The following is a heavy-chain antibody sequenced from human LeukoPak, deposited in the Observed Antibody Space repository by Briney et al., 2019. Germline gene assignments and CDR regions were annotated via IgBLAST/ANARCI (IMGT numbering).Heavy chain of an antibody. V-gene: IGHV4-34*01. Sequence: SETLSLTCAVYGGSFSGYYWSWIRQPPGKGLEWIGEINHSGSTNYDPSLKSRVTISVDTSKNQFSLKLSSVTAADTAVYYCARVNGPGYCSSTSCYGGWFDPWGQGTLVTVSS. J-gene: IGHJ5*02. CDR2: INHSGST. CDR3: ARVNGPGYCSSTSCYGGWFDP. CDR1: GGSFSGYY. D-gene: IGHD2-2*01.